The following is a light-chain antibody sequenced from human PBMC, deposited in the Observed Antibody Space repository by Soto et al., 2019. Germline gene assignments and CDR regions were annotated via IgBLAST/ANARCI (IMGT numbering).Light chain of an antibody. V-gene: IGLV1-44*01. CDR2: TNN. J-gene: IGLJ2*01. CDR3: AGWDDNLKAVV. Sequence: QPVLTQPPSASGTPGQRVTISCSGSSSNIGSNIVNWYQQLPGTAPKLLIYTNNQRPSGVPERFSGSKSGTSASLAISGLQSEDEADYYCAGWDDNLKAVVFGGGTKLTVL. CDR1: SSNIGSNI.